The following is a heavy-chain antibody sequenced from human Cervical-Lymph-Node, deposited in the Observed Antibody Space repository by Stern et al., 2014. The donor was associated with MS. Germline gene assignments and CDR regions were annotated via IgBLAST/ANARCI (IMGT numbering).Heavy chain of an antibody. J-gene: IGHJ4*02. CDR1: GGSISSDPHY. CDR2: IYYSGST. D-gene: IGHD3-3*01. CDR3: AKEATGIFGVVKPIGF. Sequence: QVQLQESGPGLVKPSQILSLTCSVSGGSISSDPHYWTWIRQHPGKGLEWIGYIYYSGSTSYNPSLKRRVTMSMDASMNQVSLRLTSVTAADTAVYYCAKEATGIFGVVKPIGFWGQGTLVTVSS. V-gene: IGHV4-31*03.